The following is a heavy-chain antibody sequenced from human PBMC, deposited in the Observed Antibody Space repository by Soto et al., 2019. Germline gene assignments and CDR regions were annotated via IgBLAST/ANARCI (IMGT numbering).Heavy chain of an antibody. V-gene: IGHV3-33*01. CDR3: AREKGLSEYYFDY. CDR2: IWYDGSNK. J-gene: IGHJ4*02. CDR1: GFTFSSYG. D-gene: IGHD6-19*01. Sequence: GGSLRLSCAASGFTFSSYGMHWVRQAPGKGLEWVAVIWYDGSNKNYADSVKGRFTISRDNSKNTLYLQMNSLRAEDTAVYYCAREKGLSEYYFDYWGQGTLVTVST.